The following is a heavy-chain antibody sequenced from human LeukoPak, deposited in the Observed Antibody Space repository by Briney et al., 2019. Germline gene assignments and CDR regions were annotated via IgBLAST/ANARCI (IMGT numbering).Heavy chain of an antibody. CDR1: GGSFSGYY. Sequence: PSETLSLTCAVYGGSFSGYYWSWIRQPPGKGLEWIGEINHSGSTNYNPSLKSRVTISVDTSKNQFSLKLSSVTAADTAVYYCARRGLRYFDWPAPGTGWFDPWGQGTLVTVSP. D-gene: IGHD3-9*01. CDR2: INHSGST. CDR3: ARRGLRYFDWPAPGTGWFDP. J-gene: IGHJ5*02. V-gene: IGHV4-34*01.